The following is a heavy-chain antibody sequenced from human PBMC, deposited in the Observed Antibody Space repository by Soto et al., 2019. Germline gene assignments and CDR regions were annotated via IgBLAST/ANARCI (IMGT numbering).Heavy chain of an antibody. CDR1: GGSVSGYY. Sequence: QVQLQQWGAGLLKPTETLSLACAVYGGSVSGYYWSWIRQPPGKGLEWIGEIDHRGSANYNPSLKSRVTILVDTSKNQFSLKLNSVAAADTVDYYCTRRGGGNFPYYFDYWGQGTLLTVSS. CDR3: TRRGGGNFPYYFDY. V-gene: IGHV4-34*01. CDR2: IDHRGSA. J-gene: IGHJ4*02. D-gene: IGHD2-21*01.